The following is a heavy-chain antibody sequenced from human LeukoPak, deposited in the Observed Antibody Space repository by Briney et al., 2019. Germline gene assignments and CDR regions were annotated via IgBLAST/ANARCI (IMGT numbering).Heavy chain of an antibody. V-gene: IGHV3-30*03. CDR1: GFTFSSYG. J-gene: IGHJ4*02. Sequence: PGGSLRLSCAASGFTFSSYGMHWVRQAPGKGLEWVAVISYDGSNKYYADSVKGRFTISRDNSKNSLYLQMNSLRAEDTAVYYCARGPIAAAGRFDYWGQGTLVTVSS. CDR2: ISYDGSNK. CDR3: ARGPIAAAGRFDY. D-gene: IGHD6-13*01.